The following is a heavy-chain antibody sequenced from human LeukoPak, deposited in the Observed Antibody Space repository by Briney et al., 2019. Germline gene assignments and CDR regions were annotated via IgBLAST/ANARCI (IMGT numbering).Heavy chain of an antibody. Sequence: GGSLRLSCAASGFTFSNYWMHWVRQAPGKGLVWVSRINSDGISTGYADSVKGRFTVSRDNAKKTLYLQMNSLRAEDTAVYYCARDVGNSDYWGQGTLVTVSS. V-gene: IGHV3-74*01. CDR3: ARDVGNSDY. CDR2: INSDGIST. CDR1: GFTFSNYW. J-gene: IGHJ4*02.